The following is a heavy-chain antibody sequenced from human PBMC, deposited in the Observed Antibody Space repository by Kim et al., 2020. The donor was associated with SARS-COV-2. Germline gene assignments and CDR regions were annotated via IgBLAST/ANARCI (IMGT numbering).Heavy chain of an antibody. J-gene: IGHJ4*02. CDR3: AKVGKGYLGGFFDY. Sequence: GGSLRLSCAASGFTFSSYGMHWVRQAPGKGLEWVAVISYDGSNKYYADSVKGRFTISRDNSKNTLYLQMNSLRAEDTAVYYCAKVGKGYLGGFFDYWGQGTLVTVSS. D-gene: IGHD6-13*01. V-gene: IGHV3-30*18. CDR1: GFTFSSYG. CDR2: ISYDGSNK.